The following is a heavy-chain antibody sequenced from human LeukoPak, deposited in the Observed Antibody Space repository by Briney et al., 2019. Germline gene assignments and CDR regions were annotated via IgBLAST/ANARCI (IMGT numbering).Heavy chain of an antibody. J-gene: IGHJ4*02. D-gene: IGHD1-26*01. V-gene: IGHV4-4*02. CDR1: GGSITTTNY. Sequence: PSGTLSLTCGVSGGSITTTNYWSWARQPPGGGLEWIGEISLTGRTHYNPSLKSRVHISTDESKNHLYLNLASVTAADTAVYYCSRDSGPFCPFGHWGQGTLVAVTS. CDR3: SRDSGPFCPFGH. CDR2: ISLTGRT.